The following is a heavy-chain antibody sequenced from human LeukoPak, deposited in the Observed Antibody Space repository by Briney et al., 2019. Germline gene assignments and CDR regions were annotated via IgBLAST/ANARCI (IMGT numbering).Heavy chain of an antibody. J-gene: IGHJ6*02. CDR1: GGSISSYY. CDR3: ARAPHLGDSSGYAYYYYGMDV. Sequence: SETLSLTCTVSGGSISSYYWSWIRQPPGKGLEWIGYIYYSGSTNYNPSLKSRVTISVDTSKNQFSLKLSSVTAADTAVYYCARAPHLGDSSGYAYYYYGMDVWGQGTTVTVSS. V-gene: IGHV4-59*01. D-gene: IGHD3-22*01. CDR2: IYYSGST.